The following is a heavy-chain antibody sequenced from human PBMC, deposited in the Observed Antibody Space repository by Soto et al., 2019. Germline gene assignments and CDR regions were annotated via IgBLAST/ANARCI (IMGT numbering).Heavy chain of an antibody. CDR2: IIPVFGTA. D-gene: IGHD3-16*01. J-gene: IGHJ3*02. Sequence: QVQLVQSGAEVKKPGSSVKVSCKASGATLDTFINFGVTWVRRAPGQGLEWMGGIIPVFGTAHYAQKFQGRLTISANESTRTAYMELSSLRSEDTAVYYCARRAAPKILVLMYDALEIWGQGTMVTVSS. CDR1: GATLDTFINFG. V-gene: IGHV1-69*12. CDR3: ARRAAPKILVLMYDALEI.